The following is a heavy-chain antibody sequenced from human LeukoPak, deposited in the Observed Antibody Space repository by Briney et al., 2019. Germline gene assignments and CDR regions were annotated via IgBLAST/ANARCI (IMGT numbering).Heavy chain of an antibody. CDR2: IKQDGSQK. CDR1: GFTFSRYW. D-gene: IGHD6-6*01. CDR3: ARESFAARWD. Sequence: PGGSLRLSCAASGFTFSRYWMSWVRQAPGKGLEWVANIKQDGSQKSYVDSVKGRFTISRDNANNLLYLQMNSLRAEHTAVYYCARESFAARWDWGQGTLVTVSS. V-gene: IGHV3-7*01. J-gene: IGHJ4*02.